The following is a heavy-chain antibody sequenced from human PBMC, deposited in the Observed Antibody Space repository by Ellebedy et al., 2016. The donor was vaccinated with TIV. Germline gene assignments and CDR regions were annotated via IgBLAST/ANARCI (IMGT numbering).Heavy chain of an antibody. CDR2: IKQDGSEK. V-gene: IGHV3-7*02. J-gene: IGHJ4*02. CDR1: GFTFSSYW. D-gene: IGHD2-2*03. CDR3: TRQWMDGPALVDY. Sequence: GGSLRLSXAASGFTFSSYWMSWVRQAPGKGLEWVANIKQDGSEKYYVDSVKGRFTISRDNAKNSLYLQMNSLRAEDTAVYYCTRQWMDGPALVDYWGQGTLVTVSS.